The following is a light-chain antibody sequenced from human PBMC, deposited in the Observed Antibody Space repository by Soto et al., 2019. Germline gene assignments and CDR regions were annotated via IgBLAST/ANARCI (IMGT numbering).Light chain of an antibody. CDR2: WAS. V-gene: IGKV4-1*01. Sequence: DIVMTQSPDSLAVSLGERATINCKSSQSILYSSTTKNYLAWYWQKPGQPPKLLIYWASSRESGVPDRFSGSGSGTDFTLTISGLQAEDVAVYYCQQYYSTPPWTFGQGTKVEI. CDR3: QQYYSTPPWT. J-gene: IGKJ1*01. CDR1: QSILYSSTTKNY.